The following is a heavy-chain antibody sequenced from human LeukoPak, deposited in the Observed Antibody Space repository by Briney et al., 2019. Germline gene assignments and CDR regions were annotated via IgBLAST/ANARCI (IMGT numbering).Heavy chain of an antibody. J-gene: IGHJ4*02. V-gene: IGHV3-23*01. Sequence: GSLRLSCAAPRFTFNSYAMSWVRQAPGKGLEWVSVIGGSNGITFYVGSVKGRFTISRDNSKDTLYLQMNSLRAEDTAVYYCARNENSGWGYFDYWGQGTLVTVSS. CDR1: RFTFNSYA. D-gene: IGHD5-12*01. CDR2: IGGSNGIT. CDR3: ARNENSGWGYFDY.